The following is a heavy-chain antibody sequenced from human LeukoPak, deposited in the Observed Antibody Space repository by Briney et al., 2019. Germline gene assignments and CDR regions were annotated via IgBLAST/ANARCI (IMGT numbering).Heavy chain of an antibody. J-gene: IGHJ4*02. Sequence: GGSLRLSCTGSTFALRNYWIHWVRQVPGKGLEWISRITSEGISSSYADSVKGRFTISRDNAKKTVYLQMSSLRAEDTAVYYCARGGYYNILTNFRSRISGLDFWGPGTLVTVSS. CDR2: ITSEGISS. V-gene: IGHV3-74*03. CDR3: ARGGYYNILTNFRSRISGLDF. CDR1: TFALRNYW. D-gene: IGHD3-9*01.